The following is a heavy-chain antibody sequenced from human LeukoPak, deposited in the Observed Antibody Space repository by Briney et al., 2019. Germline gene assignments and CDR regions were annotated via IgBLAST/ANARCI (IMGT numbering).Heavy chain of an antibody. J-gene: IGHJ4*02. D-gene: IGHD2-21*01. V-gene: IGHV3-66*01. Sequence: GGSLRLSCAASGFTVSSNYMSWVRQAPGKGLEWVSVIYSGGSTYYADSVKGRFTISRDNSKNTLNLQMNSLRAEDAAVYYCVRGYSSDNWGQGTLVTVSS. CDR1: GFTVSSNY. CDR2: IYSGGST. CDR3: VRGYSSDN.